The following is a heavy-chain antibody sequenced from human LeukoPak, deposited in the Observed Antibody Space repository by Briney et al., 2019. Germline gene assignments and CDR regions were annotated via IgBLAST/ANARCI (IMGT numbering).Heavy chain of an antibody. CDR1: GGSISSYY. D-gene: IGHD4-23*01. Sequence: PSETLSLTCTVSGGSISSYYWSWIRQPPGKGLEWIGYIYTNGSTNYNPSLKSRVTISVDTSKNQFSLKLSSVTAADTAVYYCARQGRGYGGNSDYWGQGTLVTVSS. CDR3: ARQGRGYGGNSDY. J-gene: IGHJ4*02. CDR2: IYTNGST. V-gene: IGHV4-4*09.